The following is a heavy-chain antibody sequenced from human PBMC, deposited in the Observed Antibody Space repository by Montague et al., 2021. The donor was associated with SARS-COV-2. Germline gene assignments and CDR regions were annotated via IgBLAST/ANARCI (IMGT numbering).Heavy chain of an antibody. CDR1: GFTFSGSP. J-gene: IGHJ4*02. CDR2: IHSAGRRS. D-gene: IGHD3-9*01. Sequence: SLRLSCAASGFTFSGSPMSWVRQAPGEGLEWVSVIHSAGRRSYYGHSVEGRFTISRDNSKNTVYLQMNNLRAADTAVYYCAKVGDIMAGFSLVNLDHWGQGILVIVSS. V-gene: IGHV3-23*03. CDR3: AKVGDIMAGFSLVNLDH.